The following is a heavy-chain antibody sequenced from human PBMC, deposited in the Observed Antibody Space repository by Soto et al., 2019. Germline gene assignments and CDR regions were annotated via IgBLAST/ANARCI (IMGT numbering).Heavy chain of an antibody. Sequence: EVQLVESGGGLVKPGGSLRLSCAASGFTFSSYSMNWVRQAPGKGLEWVSSISSSSSYIYYADSVKGRFTISRDNAKNSLYPQMNSRRAEGTAVYYCARDLAYCGGDCYPNDYWGQGTLVTVSS. J-gene: IGHJ4*02. CDR2: ISSSSSYI. CDR3: ARDLAYCGGDCYPNDY. CDR1: GFTFSSYS. V-gene: IGHV3-21*01. D-gene: IGHD2-21*02.